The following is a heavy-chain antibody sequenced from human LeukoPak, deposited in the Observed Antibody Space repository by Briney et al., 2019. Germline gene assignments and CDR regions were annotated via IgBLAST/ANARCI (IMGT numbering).Heavy chain of an antibody. CDR1: GYTFTGYY. CDR2: INPNSGGT. J-gene: IGHJ3*02. CDR3: AREAGTTAFDI. Sequence: ASVKVSCKASGYTFTGYYMHWVRQAPGQGLEWMGWINPNSGGTNYAQEFQGRVTMTRDTSISTAYMELSRLRSDDTAVYYCAREAGTTAFDIWGQGTMVTVSS. D-gene: IGHD6-19*01. V-gene: IGHV1-2*02.